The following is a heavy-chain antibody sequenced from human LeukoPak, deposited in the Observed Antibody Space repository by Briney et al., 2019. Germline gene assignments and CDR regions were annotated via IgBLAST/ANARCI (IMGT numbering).Heavy chain of an antibody. V-gene: IGHV5-51*01. CDR3: ARTYYYDSSGYYYWYFDL. D-gene: IGHD3-22*01. CDR2: IYPGDSDT. Sequence: GESLKISCKSSGYSFTSYWIGWVRQMPGKGLEWMGIIYPGDSDTRYSPSFQGQVTISADKSISTAYLQWSSLKASDTAMYYCARTYYYDSSGYYYWYFDLWGRGTLVTVSS. J-gene: IGHJ2*01. CDR1: GYSFTSYW.